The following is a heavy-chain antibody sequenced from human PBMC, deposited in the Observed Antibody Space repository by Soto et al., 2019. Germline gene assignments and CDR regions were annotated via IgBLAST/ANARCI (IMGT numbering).Heavy chain of an antibody. Sequence: QVQLVQSGAEVKKPGASVKVSCKASGYTFTGYYMHWVRQAPGQGLEWMGWINPNSGGTNYAQKFQGWVTMTRDTSISTAYMELSRLRSDDTAVYYCARDREAVTTSYYYYGMDVWGQGTTVTVSS. D-gene: IGHD4-4*01. CDR1: GYTFTGYY. V-gene: IGHV1-2*04. CDR3: ARDREAVTTSYYYYGMDV. CDR2: INPNSGGT. J-gene: IGHJ6*02.